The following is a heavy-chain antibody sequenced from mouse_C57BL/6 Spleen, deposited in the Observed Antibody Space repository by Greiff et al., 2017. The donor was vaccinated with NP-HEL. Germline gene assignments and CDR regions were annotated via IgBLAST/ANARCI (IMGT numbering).Heavy chain of an antibody. CDR3: ARSDNWDYAMDD. V-gene: IGHV1-81*01. D-gene: IGHD4-1*01. CDR1: GYTFTSYG. Sequence: QVQLQQSGAELARPGASVKLSCKASGYTFTSYGISWVKQRTGQGLEWIGEIYPRSGNTYYNEKFKGKATLTADKSCSTAYMELRSLTSDDSAVYCCARSDNWDYAMDDWGQGTSGTVSS. J-gene: IGHJ4*01. CDR2: IYPRSGNT.